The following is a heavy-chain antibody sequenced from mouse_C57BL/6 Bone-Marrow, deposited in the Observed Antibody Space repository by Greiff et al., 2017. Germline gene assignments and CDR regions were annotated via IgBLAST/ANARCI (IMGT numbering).Heavy chain of an antibody. D-gene: IGHD1-1*02. CDR2: ISSGGDYI. CDR3: TRDLVSPIAMDY. CDR1: GFTFSSYA. V-gene: IGHV5-9-1*02. Sequence: EVKLVESGEGLVKPGGSLKLSCADSGFTFSSYAMSWVRQTPEKRLEWVAYISSGGDYIYYADTVKGRFTISRDNARNTLYLQMSSLKSEDTAMYYCTRDLVSPIAMDYWGQGTSVTVSS. J-gene: IGHJ4*01.